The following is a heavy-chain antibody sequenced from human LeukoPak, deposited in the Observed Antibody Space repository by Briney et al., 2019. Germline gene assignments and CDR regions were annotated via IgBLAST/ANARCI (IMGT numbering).Heavy chain of an antibody. CDR1: GYSFTSYW. CDR3: ARHLTEGGSYLPYFDY. J-gene: IGHJ4*02. Sequence: GESLKISCKGSGYSFTSYWIGWVRQMPGKGLEWMGIIYPGDSDTRYSPSFQGQVTISADKSISTAYLQWSSLKTSDTATYYCARHLTEGGSYLPYFDYWGQGTLVTVSS. CDR2: IYPGDSDT. D-gene: IGHD1-26*01. V-gene: IGHV5-51*01.